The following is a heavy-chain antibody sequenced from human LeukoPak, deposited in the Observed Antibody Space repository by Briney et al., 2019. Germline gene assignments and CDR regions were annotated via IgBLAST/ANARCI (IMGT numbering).Heavy chain of an antibody. CDR1: GFTFGSYG. V-gene: IGHV3-30*02. CDR2: IRYDGSNK. Sequence: GGSLRLSCAASGFTFGSYGMHWVRQAPGKGLEWVAFIRYDGSNKYYADSVKGRFTISRDNSENTLYLQMNSLRAEDTAVYYCAKGYYDYVWGSYYFDYWGQGTLVTVSS. CDR3: AKGYYDYVWGSYYFDY. D-gene: IGHD3-16*01. J-gene: IGHJ4*02.